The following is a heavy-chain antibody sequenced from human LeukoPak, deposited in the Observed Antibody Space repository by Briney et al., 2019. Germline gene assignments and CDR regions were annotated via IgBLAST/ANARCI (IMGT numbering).Heavy chain of an antibody. V-gene: IGHV3-7*01. CDR3: AKGVGATPSSHYYYMDV. J-gene: IGHJ6*03. CDR2: IRQDGGET. D-gene: IGHD1-26*01. CDR1: GLTFSRDW. Sequence: GGSLRLSCEASGLTFSRDWMGWVRQAPGKGLEWVANIRQDGGETYYGDSVKGRFIISRDNAKNSLFLQMNRLRAEDTAVYYCAKGVGATPSSHYYYMDVWGKGTTVTVSS.